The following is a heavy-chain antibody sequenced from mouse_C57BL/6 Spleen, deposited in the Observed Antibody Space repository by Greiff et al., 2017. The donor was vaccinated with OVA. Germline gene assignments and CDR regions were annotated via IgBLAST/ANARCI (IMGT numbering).Heavy chain of an antibody. Sequence: VQLMESGPGLVTPGASVKISCKASGYAFSSSWMNWVQQRPGKGLEWIGRIYPGGGDTNYTAKFKGKATLTADTSSSTAYMQRSRLTSEDSAVCVSERGGTLYFYAMGDWGQGTSVTVAT. CDR1: GYAFSSSW. CDR2: IYPGGGDT. J-gene: IGHJ4*01. D-gene: IGHD2-14*01. CDR3: ERGGTLYFYAMGD. V-gene: IGHV1-82*01.